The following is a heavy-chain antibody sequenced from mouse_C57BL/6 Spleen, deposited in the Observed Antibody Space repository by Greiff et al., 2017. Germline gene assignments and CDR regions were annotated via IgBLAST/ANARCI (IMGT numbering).Heavy chain of an antibody. CDR2: IDPSDSYT. CDR1: GYTFTSYW. J-gene: IGHJ2*01. Sequence: QVQLQQPGAELVKPGASVKLSCKASGYTFTSYWMQWVKQRPGQGLEWIGEIDPSDSYTNYNQKLKGKATLSVDTSSSTAYMQLSSLTSEDSAVYYGARGEVVDYWGQGTTLTVSS. V-gene: IGHV1-50*01. D-gene: IGHD1-1*02. CDR3: ARGEVVDY.